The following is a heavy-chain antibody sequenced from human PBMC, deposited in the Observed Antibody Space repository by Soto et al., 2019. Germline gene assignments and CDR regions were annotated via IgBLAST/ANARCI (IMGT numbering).Heavy chain of an antibody. Sequence: GASVKVSCKASGYTFTSYDINWVRQATGQGLEWMGWMNPNSGNTGYAQKFQGRVTMTRNTSISTAYMELSSLRSEDTAVYYCARGSSLGGLARDYFDYWGQGTLVTVSS. D-gene: IGHD6-19*01. CDR3: ARGSSLGGLARDYFDY. CDR1: GYTFTSYD. CDR2: MNPNSGNT. V-gene: IGHV1-8*01. J-gene: IGHJ4*02.